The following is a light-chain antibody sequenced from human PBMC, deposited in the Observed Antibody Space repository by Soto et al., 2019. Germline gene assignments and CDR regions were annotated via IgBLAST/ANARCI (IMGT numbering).Light chain of an antibody. CDR1: QSISSW. Sequence: DIQMTQSPSTLSASVGDRVTITCRASQSISSWLAWYQQKPGKVPKLLIYDASSLQSGVPSRFSGSGSGTEFTLTISSLQPDDIATCFCQQYNTYPLTFGGGTKVEI. J-gene: IGKJ4*01. CDR2: DAS. V-gene: IGKV1-5*01. CDR3: QQYNTYPLT.